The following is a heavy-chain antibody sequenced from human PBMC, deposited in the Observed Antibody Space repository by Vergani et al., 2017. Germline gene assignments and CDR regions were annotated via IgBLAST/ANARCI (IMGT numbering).Heavy chain of an antibody. CDR1: GDSISSNNC. D-gene: IGHD2-2*02. CDR3: ATIGYRRWGYYFDY. V-gene: IGHV4-4*03. Sequence: QVQLQESGPGLVKPPGTLTLTCAVSGDSISSNNCWTWVRPPPGKGLEWIGEICHTEDTKYSPSLKSRVTVSVDESRNFFSLRLNSVTAADTAVYYCATIGYRRWGYYFDYWGQGILVTVSS. CDR2: ICHTEDT. J-gene: IGHJ4*02.